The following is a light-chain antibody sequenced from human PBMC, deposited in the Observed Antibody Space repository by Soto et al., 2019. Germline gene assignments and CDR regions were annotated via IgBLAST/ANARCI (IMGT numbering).Light chain of an antibody. CDR1: QSVSSY. Sequence: EIVLTQSPATLSLSPGERATLSCRASQSVSSYLAWYQQKPGQAPRLLIYDASNRATGIPARFSGSGYGTDFSLTISSLRPEDFAVYYCQHSSNSLTFGGGTKVESK. CDR3: QHSSNSLT. V-gene: IGKV3-11*01. CDR2: DAS. J-gene: IGKJ4*01.